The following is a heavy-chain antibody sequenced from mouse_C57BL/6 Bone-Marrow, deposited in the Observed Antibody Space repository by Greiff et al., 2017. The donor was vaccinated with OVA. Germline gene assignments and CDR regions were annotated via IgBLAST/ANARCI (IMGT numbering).Heavy chain of an antibody. Sequence: EVKVVESGGGLVQPKGSLKLSCAASGFSFNTYAMNWVRQAPGKGLEWVARIRSKSNNYATYYADSVKDRFTISRDDSESMLYLQMNNLKTEDTAMYYCVRPSRYCGSSYEMDYWGQGTSVTVSS. CDR1: GFSFNTYA. D-gene: IGHD1-1*01. CDR2: IRSKSNNYAT. J-gene: IGHJ4*01. V-gene: IGHV10-1*01. CDR3: VRPSRYCGSSYEMDY.